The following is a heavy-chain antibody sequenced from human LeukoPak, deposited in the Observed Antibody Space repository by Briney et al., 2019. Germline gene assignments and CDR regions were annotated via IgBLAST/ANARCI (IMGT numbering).Heavy chain of an antibody. CDR2: IYYSGST. V-gene: IGHV4-59*01. J-gene: IGHJ4*02. Sequence: SETLSLTCTVSGGSITTYYWNWIRQPPGKGLEWIGYIYYSGSTNYNPSLKSRVTISVDTSKNQFSLKLSSVTAADTAVYYCAITGDYYDSSGYYSYSFDYWGQGTLVTVSS. CDR3: AITGDYYDSSGYYSYSFDY. D-gene: IGHD3-22*01. CDR1: GGSITTYY.